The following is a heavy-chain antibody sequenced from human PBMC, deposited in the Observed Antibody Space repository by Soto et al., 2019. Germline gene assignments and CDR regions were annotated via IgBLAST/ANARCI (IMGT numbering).Heavy chain of an antibody. D-gene: IGHD2-2*01. CDR3: ASDMSTT. Sequence: QVQLVQSGAEVKKPRASVKVSCKASGYAFTSHDINWMRQTTGQGLEWMGWMNPNSGHTNSAQKFQGRVTMTRDTSINTAYMELTNLRSEDTAIYYCASDMSTTWGQGTLVTVSS. CDR1: GYAFTSHD. V-gene: IGHV1-8*01. J-gene: IGHJ5*02. CDR2: MNPNSGHT.